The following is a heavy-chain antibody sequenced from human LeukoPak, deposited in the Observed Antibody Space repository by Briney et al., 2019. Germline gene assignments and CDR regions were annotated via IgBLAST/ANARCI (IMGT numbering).Heavy chain of an antibody. Sequence: GGSLRLSCAASGFTFNSFGMHWVRQAPGKGLEWVAVISYDGTNKYYADAVKGRFTISRDNSKNTVYLQMNSLRAEDTAVYYCANEIRPNDYWGQGTLVTVSS. CDR3: ANEIRPNDY. CDR2: ISYDGTNK. CDR1: GFTFNSFG. J-gene: IGHJ4*02. V-gene: IGHV3-30*18. D-gene: IGHD4-17*01.